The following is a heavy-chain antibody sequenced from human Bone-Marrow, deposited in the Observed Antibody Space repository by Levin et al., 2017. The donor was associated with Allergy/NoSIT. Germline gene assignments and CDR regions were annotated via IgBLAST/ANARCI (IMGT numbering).Heavy chain of an antibody. D-gene: IGHD5-18*01. CDR2: ISYDGSNK. CDR1: GFTFSSYG. J-gene: IGHJ3*02. V-gene: IGHV3-30*18. Sequence: GGSLRLSCAASGFTFSSYGMHWVRQAPGKGLEWVAVISYDGSNKYYADSVKGRFTISRDNSKNTLYLQMNSLRAEDTAVYYCAKDTDTAMVSHDAFDIWGQGTMVTVSS. CDR3: AKDTDTAMVSHDAFDI.